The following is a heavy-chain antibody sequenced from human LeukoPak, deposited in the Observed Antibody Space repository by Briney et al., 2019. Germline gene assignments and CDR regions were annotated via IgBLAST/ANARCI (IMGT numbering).Heavy chain of an antibody. Sequence: SETLSLTCAVYGGSFSGYYWSWIRQPPGKGLEWIGEINHSGSTNYNPSLKSRVTISVDTSKNQFSLKLSSATAADTAVYYCARAVGAVQDWGQGTLVTVSS. V-gene: IGHV4-34*01. CDR3: ARAVGAVQD. J-gene: IGHJ4*02. CDR1: GGSFSGYY. CDR2: INHSGST. D-gene: IGHD1-26*01.